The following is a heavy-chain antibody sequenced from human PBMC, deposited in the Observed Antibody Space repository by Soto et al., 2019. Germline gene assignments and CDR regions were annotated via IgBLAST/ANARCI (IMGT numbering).Heavy chain of an antibody. CDR2: ISGVDHST. D-gene: IGHD3-10*01. Sequence: QLLESGGGLVQPGGSLRLSCAASGFTFNNYAMSWVSQAPGKGLEWVSAISGVDHSTYYADSVKGRFTISRDNSKNTLFLQMNSLRVEDSAIYYCAKFQGSTFNPIDYWGQGTLVTVAS. CDR1: GFTFNNYA. V-gene: IGHV3-23*01. CDR3: AKFQGSTFNPIDY. J-gene: IGHJ4*02.